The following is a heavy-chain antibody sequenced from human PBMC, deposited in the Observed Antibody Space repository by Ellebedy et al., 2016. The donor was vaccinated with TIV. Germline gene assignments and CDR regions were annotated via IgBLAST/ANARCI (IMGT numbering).Heavy chain of an antibody. CDR3: AREYDS. Sequence: GESLKISCVVSEFPVSNSYLTWVRQAPGKGLEWVAVLFTGGDINYADSVKGRFTISRDISKKTLYLQMNNLRAEDSAVYYCAREYDSWGQGTLVTVSS. CDR2: LFTGGDI. J-gene: IGHJ4*02. V-gene: IGHV3-53*01. CDR1: EFPVSNSY.